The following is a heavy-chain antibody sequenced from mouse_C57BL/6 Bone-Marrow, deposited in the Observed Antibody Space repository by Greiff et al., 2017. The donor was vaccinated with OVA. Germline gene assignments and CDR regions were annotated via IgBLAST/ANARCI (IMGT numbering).Heavy chain of an antibody. D-gene: IGHD1-1*01. CDR1: GFSLTSYG. CDR3: ARHDGSTPYAMDY. Sequence: QVQLKESGPGLVAPSQSLSITCTVSGFSLTSYGVHWVRQPPGKGLEWLVVIWSDGSTTYTSALKSRLSIRNDTSKRQVFLIMTSLQTYDTAMYYCARHDGSTPYAMDYWGQGTSVTVSS. CDR2: IWSDGST. V-gene: IGHV2-6-1*01. J-gene: IGHJ4*01.